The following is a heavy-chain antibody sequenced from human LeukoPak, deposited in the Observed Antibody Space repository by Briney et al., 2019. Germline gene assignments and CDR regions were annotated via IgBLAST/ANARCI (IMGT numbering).Heavy chain of an antibody. V-gene: IGHV4-4*09. CDR2: VYPSGST. CDR1: GGSISTYY. Sequence: SETLSLTCTVSGGSISTYYWSWLRQPPGKGLECIGHVYPSGSTNYNPSLKSRVTISLDTSNNQFSLRLTSVTDADTAVYYCARYCGSTSCFSNDAFDIWGQGTRVTVSS. J-gene: IGHJ3*02. D-gene: IGHD2-2*01. CDR3: ARYCGSTSCFSNDAFDI.